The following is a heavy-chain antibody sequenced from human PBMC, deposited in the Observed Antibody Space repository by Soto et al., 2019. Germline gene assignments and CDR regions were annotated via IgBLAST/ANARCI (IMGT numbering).Heavy chain of an antibody. CDR3: ARDLGMVRGVIIHPLDY. V-gene: IGHV1-46*01. D-gene: IGHD3-10*01. CDR2: INPSGGRT. CDR1: GYTFTSYY. J-gene: IGHJ4*02. Sequence: QVQLVQSGAEVKKPGASVKVSCKASGYTFTSYYMHWVRQAPGQGLEWMGIINPSGGRTSYAQKFQGRGTMTRDTSTSTVYMELSSLRSEDTAVYYCARDLGMVRGVIIHPLDYWGQGTLVTVSS.